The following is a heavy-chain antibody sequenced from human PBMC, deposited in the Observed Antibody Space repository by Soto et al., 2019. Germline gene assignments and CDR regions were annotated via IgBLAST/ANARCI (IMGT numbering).Heavy chain of an antibody. CDR3: ARPTGARYYYYGMDV. CDR2: ISYDGSNK. D-gene: IGHD4-17*01. J-gene: IGHJ6*02. Sequence: GGSLRLSCAASGFTFSSYAMHWVRQAPGKGLEWVAVISYDGSNKYYADSVKGRFTISRDNSKNTLYLQMNSLGAEDTAVYYCARPTGARYYYYGMDVWGQGTTVTVSS. V-gene: IGHV3-30-3*01. CDR1: GFTFSSYA.